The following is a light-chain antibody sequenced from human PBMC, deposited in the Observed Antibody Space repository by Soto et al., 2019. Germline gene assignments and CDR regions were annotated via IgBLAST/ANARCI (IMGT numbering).Light chain of an antibody. Sequence: DIQMTQSPSSLSASVGDRVTITCRASQSISSYLNWYKQKPGKAPKLLIYAASSLQSGVPSRFSGSGSGTDFTLTISCLQPEDFATYYCQQSYSTPWTFGQGTKVDIK. CDR3: QQSYSTPWT. CDR1: QSISSY. V-gene: IGKV1-39*01. J-gene: IGKJ1*01. CDR2: AAS.